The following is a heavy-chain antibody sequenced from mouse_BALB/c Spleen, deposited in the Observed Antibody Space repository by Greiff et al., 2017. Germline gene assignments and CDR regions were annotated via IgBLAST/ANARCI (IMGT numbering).Heavy chain of an antibody. CDR2: ISYSGST. J-gene: IGHJ4*01. Sequence: VQLQQSGPSLVKPSQTLSLTCSVTGDSITSGYWNWIRKFPGNKLEYMGYISYSGSTYYNPSLKSRISITRDTSKNQYYLQLNSVTTEDTATYYCARRNYDYDGYAMDYWGQGTSVTVSS. D-gene: IGHD2-4*01. V-gene: IGHV3-8*02. CDR3: ARRNYDYDGYAMDY. CDR1: GDSITSGY.